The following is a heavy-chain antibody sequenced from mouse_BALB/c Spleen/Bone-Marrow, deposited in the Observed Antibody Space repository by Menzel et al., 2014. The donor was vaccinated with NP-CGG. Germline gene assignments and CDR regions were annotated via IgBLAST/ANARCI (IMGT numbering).Heavy chain of an antibody. J-gene: IGHJ2*01. CDR3: ARINGYDY. D-gene: IGHD2-2*01. CDR1: GYTFTSYW. V-gene: IGHV1S81*02. Sequence: QVTLKESGAELVKPGASVKLSCKASGYTFTSYWMHWVKQRPGQGLEWIGEIDPGTGRTDYNKKFKSRATLTVDKSSSTAYMHLSSLTSEDSAVYYCARINGYDYWGQGTTLTVSS. CDR2: IDPGTGRT.